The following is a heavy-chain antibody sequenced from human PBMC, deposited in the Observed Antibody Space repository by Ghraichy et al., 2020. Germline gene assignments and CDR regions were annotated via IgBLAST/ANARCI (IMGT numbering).Heavy chain of an antibody. CDR1: GFRFSDHY. V-gene: IGHV3-72*01. Sequence: LSLTCAASGFRFSDHYMDWVRQAPGKGLEWVGRTRNKANSYTTEYAASVKGRFTISRDDSKNSLYLQMNSLKTEDTAVYYCARSIGLENYLDVWGKGTTVTVSS. CDR3: ARSIGLENYLDV. CDR2: TRNKANSYTT. J-gene: IGHJ6*03. D-gene: IGHD5-24*01.